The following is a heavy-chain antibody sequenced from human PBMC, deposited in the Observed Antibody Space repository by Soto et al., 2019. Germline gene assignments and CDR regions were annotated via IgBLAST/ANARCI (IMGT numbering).Heavy chain of an antibody. V-gene: IGHV3-21*01. CDR3: ARDSGSSSDYYGMDV. Sequence: WWSLRLSCAASVLIFTSYSMNWFRKAPGKGLEWVSSISSSSSYIYYADSVKGRFTISRDNAKNSLYLQMSSLRAEDTAVYYCARDSGSSSDYYGMDVWGQGTTVTVSS. CDR1: VLIFTSYS. CDR2: ISSSSSYI. D-gene: IGHD6-13*01. J-gene: IGHJ6*02.